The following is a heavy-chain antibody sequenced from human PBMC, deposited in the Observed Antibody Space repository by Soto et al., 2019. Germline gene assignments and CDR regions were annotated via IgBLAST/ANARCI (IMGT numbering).Heavy chain of an antibody. V-gene: IGHV4-34*01. CDR1: GGSFSGYY. D-gene: IGHD2-8*02. Sequence: PSETLSLTCAVYGGSFSGYYWTWIRQPPGTGLEWIGEINHSGSTNYNPSLKSRITISVDTSKNQFSLKLTSVTAADTAVYYCARDKITGLFDYWGQGTLVTVSS. CDR3: ARDKITGLFDY. J-gene: IGHJ4*02. CDR2: INHSGST.